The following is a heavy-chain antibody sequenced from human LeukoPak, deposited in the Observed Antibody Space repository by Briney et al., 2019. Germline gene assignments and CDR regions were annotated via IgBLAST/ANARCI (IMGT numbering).Heavy chain of an antibody. V-gene: IGHV5-51*01. J-gene: IGHJ5*02. Sequence: GESLKISCKGSGYSFSSYWLGWVRQMPGKGLEWMGTIYPGDSDTRYSPSFQGQVTTSADKSISTAYLQWSSLKASDTAMYYCARLGITVTTAGFTWGQGTLVTVSS. CDR3: ARLGITVTTAGFT. CDR1: GYSFSSYW. CDR2: IYPGDSDT. D-gene: IGHD4-11*01.